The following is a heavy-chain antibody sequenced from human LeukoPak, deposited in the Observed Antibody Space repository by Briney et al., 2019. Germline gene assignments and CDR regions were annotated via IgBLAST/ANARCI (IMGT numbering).Heavy chain of an antibody. CDR1: GYTFTSYY. CDR3: ARGPEYDFWSGYWGDNWFDP. Sequence: ASVKVSCKASGYTFTSYYMYWVRQAPGQGLEWMGWMNPNSGNTGYAQKFQGRVTITRNTSISTAYMELSSLRSEDTAVYYCARGPEYDFWSGYWGDNWFDPWGQGTLVTVSS. V-gene: IGHV1-8*03. CDR2: MNPNSGNT. J-gene: IGHJ5*02. D-gene: IGHD3-3*01.